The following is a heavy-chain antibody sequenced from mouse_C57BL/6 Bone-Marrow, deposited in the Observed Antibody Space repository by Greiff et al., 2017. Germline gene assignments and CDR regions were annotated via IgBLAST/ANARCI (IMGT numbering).Heavy chain of an antibody. D-gene: IGHD1-1*01. CDR3: ARPIGSSYPLRYFDV. Sequence: QVQLKQSGAELVRPGASVKLSCKASGYTFTDYYINWVKQRPGQGLEWIARIYPGSGNTYYNEKFKGKATLTAEKSSSTAYMQLSSLTSEDSAVYFCARPIGSSYPLRYFDVWGTGTTVTVSS. V-gene: IGHV1-76*01. J-gene: IGHJ1*03. CDR2: IYPGSGNT. CDR1: GYTFTDYY.